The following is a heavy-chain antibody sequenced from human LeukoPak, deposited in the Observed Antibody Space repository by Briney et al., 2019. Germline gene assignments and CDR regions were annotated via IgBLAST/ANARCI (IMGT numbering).Heavy chain of an antibody. J-gene: IGHJ3*02. CDR1: GFTFSSYA. CDR2: ISYDGSNK. Sequence: GGSLRLSCAASGFTFSSYAMHWVRQAPGKGLEWVAVISYDGSNKYYADSVKGRFTISRDNSKNTLYLQMNSLRAEDTAVYYCARDNRVLGYCSSTSCKGDAFDIWGQGTMVTVSS. D-gene: IGHD2-2*01. V-gene: IGHV3-30-3*01. CDR3: ARDNRVLGYCSSTSCKGDAFDI.